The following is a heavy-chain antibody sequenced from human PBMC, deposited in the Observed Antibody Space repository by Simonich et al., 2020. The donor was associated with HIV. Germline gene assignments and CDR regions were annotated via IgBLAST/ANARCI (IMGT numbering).Heavy chain of an antibody. Sequence: QVQLVQSGAEVKKPGASVKVSCKASGYTFTDYNIHWVRQAPGQGLEWMGRVNPHSGGTDYPQKLQGRVTMTRDKSITTAYMELSRLRSDDTAFYYCATHGPGSYSSALDIWGQGTMVTVSS. CDR1: GYTFTDYN. D-gene: IGHD1-26*01. CDR3: ATHGPGSYSSALDI. J-gene: IGHJ3*02. V-gene: IGHV1-2*06. CDR2: VNPHSGGT.